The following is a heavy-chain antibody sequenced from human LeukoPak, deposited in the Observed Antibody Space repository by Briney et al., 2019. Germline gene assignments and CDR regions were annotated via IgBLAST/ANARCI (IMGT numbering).Heavy chain of an antibody. Sequence: PSETLSLTCGVSGGSISSGHGWSWVRQTPGKGLEWIGEIYHLGSTTYSPPLKSRVTISVDNSKNQFSLKLTSVTAADTGVYYCARGTPHFFGSGSYYLGSWFDPWGQGTLVTVSS. V-gene: IGHV4-4*02. CDR2: IYHLGST. J-gene: IGHJ5*02. CDR1: GGSISSGHG. D-gene: IGHD3-10*01. CDR3: ARGTPHFFGSGSYYLGSWFDP.